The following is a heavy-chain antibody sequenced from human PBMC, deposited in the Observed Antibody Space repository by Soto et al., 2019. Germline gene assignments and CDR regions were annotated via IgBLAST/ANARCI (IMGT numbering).Heavy chain of an antibody. CDR2: IVPIFGTT. CDR3: ARVEAVAGLYNYHGLDV. Sequence: QVQLVQSGAEVKTPGSSVKVSCKVSGGTFSNYAIDWVRLAPGHGLEWMGGIVPIFGTTYYTQKFQGRATIIADDSTTTAYLEMSSLRSEDTAIYYCARVEAVAGLYNYHGLDVWGQGTAVTVSS. D-gene: IGHD6-19*01. J-gene: IGHJ6*02. V-gene: IGHV1-69*12. CDR1: GGTFSNYA.